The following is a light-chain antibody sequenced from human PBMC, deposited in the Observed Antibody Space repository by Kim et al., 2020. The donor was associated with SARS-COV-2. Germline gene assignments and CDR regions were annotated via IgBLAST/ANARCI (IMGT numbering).Light chain of an antibody. J-gene: IGKJ2*01. CDR1: QDIRND. Sequence: DIQMTQSPSSLSASVGDRVTITCRASQDIRNDLGWYQQNPGRAPKRLIYGASSLQSGVPSRFSGSGSGTDFTLTISSLQPEDFATYYCQQSYSIPYTFGQGTKLEI. CDR3: QQSYSIPYT. V-gene: IGKV1-39*01. CDR2: GAS.